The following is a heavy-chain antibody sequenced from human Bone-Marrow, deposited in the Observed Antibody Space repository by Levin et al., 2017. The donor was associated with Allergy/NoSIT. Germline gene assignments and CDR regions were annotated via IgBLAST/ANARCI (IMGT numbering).Heavy chain of an antibody. V-gene: IGHV3-11*01. D-gene: IGHD6-13*01. Sequence: GGSLRLSCTASGFNFSDFYMSWIRQAPGKGLEWIAYISDTSKTIFYADSMKGRFTISRDNAKNSGFLQMNILRDDDTAFYYGARGGRAAGGYYFGPDVWGQGTTVIVSS. CDR1: GFNFSDFY. CDR3: ARGGRAAGGYYFGPDV. J-gene: IGHJ6*02. CDR2: ISDTSKTI.